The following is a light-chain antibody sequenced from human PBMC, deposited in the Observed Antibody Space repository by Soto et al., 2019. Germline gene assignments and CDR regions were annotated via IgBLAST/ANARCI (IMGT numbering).Light chain of an antibody. V-gene: IGLV2-14*03. CDR1: SSDIGGHDY. CDR3: CPYTSRSTYV. CDR2: DVR. J-gene: IGLJ1*01. Sequence: QSVLTQPASVSASPGQSITISCTGTSSDIGGHDYVSWYQHHPGKAPQLLIYDVRDRPSGVSSRFPGSKSGDTASLTFSGLQAEDEADYYCCPYTSRSTYVFGAGTKVTVL.